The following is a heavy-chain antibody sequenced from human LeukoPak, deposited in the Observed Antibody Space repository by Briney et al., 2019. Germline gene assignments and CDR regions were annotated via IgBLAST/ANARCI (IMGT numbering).Heavy chain of an antibody. D-gene: IGHD6-13*01. CDR3: ARDGTTAGNYYDY. CDR1: GDSISSYY. J-gene: IGHJ4*02. V-gene: IGHV4-59*01. CDR2: IYYTGST. Sequence: SETLSLTCAVSGDSISSYYWGWIRQPPGKGLEWIGYIYYTGSTNSNPSLKSRVTMSVDTSKNQFSLKLSSVTAADTAIYYCARDGTTAGNYYDYWGQGTLVIVSS.